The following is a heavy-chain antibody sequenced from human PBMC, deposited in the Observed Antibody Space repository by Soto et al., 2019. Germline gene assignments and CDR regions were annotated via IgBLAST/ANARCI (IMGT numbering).Heavy chain of an antibody. Sequence: AGGSLRLSCAASGFTFSSYAMHWVRQAPGKGLEWVAVISYDGSNKYYADSVKGRFTISRDNSKNTLYLQMNSLRAEDTAVYYCARDPPQYCRGRSCYSQEKKYYYYGMDVWGQGITVNVSS. CDR3: ARDPPQYCRGRSCYSQEKKYYYYGMDV. CDR2: ISYDGSNK. J-gene: IGHJ6*02. D-gene: IGHD2-15*01. V-gene: IGHV3-30-3*01. CDR1: GFTFSSYA.